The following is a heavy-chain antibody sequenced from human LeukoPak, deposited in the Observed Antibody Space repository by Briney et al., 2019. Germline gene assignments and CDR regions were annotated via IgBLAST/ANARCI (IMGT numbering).Heavy chain of an antibody. CDR3: AKEPNAYSSDSYFDY. Sequence: GGSLRLSCAASGFSFSSYWMHWVRQAPGKGLEWVVFIRYDGSNKYYADSVKGRFTISRDNSKNTLYLQMNSLRAEDTAVYYCAKEPNAYSSDSYFDYWGQGTRVTVSS. D-gene: IGHD3-10*01. CDR2: IRYDGSNK. J-gene: IGHJ4*02. CDR1: GFSFSSYW. V-gene: IGHV3-30*02.